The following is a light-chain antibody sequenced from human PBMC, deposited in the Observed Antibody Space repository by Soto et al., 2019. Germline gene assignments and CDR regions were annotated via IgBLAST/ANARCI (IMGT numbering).Light chain of an antibody. CDR2: LHSDGSH. V-gene: IGLV4-69*01. CDR1: SGHSRYD. CDR3: QTWGPGFRM. Sequence: QSVLTQSPSASASLGASVKLTCSLSSGHSRYDIAWHQQQPEKGPRFLMKLHSDGSHTKGDGLPDRFSGSGSGSERYLTISNVQSEDEADYYCQTWGPGFRMFGEGTELTVL. J-gene: IGLJ3*02.